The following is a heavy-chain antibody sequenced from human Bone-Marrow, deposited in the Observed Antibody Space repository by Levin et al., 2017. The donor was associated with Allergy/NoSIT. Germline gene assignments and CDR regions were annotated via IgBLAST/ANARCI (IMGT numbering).Heavy chain of an antibody. J-gene: IGHJ4*02. V-gene: IGHV3-23*01. D-gene: IGHD2/OR15-2a*01. Sequence: GGSLRLSCVASGFVFSMSAMSWVRQTPEKGLEWVSTISGSGDNTYYADSVGGRFTVSRDNSRNTLYLQMNRLKAEDSAIYYCAKVEGRNLVGLRLWRASVYYFLCGGRGTPVTVSS. CDR3: AKVEGRNLVGLRLWRASVYYFLC. CDR1: GFVFSMSA. CDR2: ISGSGDNT.